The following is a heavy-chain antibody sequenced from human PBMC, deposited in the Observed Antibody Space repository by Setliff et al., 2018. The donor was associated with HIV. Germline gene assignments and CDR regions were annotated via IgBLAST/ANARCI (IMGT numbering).Heavy chain of an antibody. Sequence: LSLTCTVSGGSISSHFWSWIRQPPGKGLEWIGTVSYSGSTNYNPSLKSRVTISVDTSENQFSLKLSSVTAADTAVYYCARAPPGIQNDAFDVWGQGTMVTVSS. J-gene: IGHJ3*01. CDR2: VSYSGST. CDR1: GGSISSHF. CDR3: ARAPPGIQNDAFDV. V-gene: IGHV4-59*11.